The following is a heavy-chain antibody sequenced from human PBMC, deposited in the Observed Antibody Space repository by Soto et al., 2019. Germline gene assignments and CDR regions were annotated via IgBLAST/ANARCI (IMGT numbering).Heavy chain of an antibody. J-gene: IGHJ4*02. V-gene: IGHV2-5*02. Sequence: QITLKESGPPLVKPTQTLTLTCTFSGFSLSTTGVGVGWIRQPPGKALEWLTLIYWVDDKRYRPSLKSRLTTTKDTSKHQVFLTTTTMDPVDTAAFYCAQWRAQFHYWGQGTLVTVSS. CDR1: GFSLSTTGVG. CDR2: IYWVDDK. CDR3: AQWRAQFHY.